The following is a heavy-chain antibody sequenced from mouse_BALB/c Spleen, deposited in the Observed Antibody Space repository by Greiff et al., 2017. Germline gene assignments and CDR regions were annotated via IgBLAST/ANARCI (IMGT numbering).Heavy chain of an antibody. V-gene: IGHV5-6*01. CDR3: ARQGGGSSYDWYFDV. J-gene: IGHJ1*01. D-gene: IGHD1-1*01. CDR2: ISSGGSYT. CDR1: GFTFSSYG. Sequence: EVNVVESGGDLVKPGGSLKLSCAASGFTFSSYGMSWVRQTPDKRLEWVATISSGGSYTYYPDSVKGRFTISRDNAKNTLYLQMSSLKSEDTAMYYCARQGGGSSYDWYFDVWGAGTTVTVSS.